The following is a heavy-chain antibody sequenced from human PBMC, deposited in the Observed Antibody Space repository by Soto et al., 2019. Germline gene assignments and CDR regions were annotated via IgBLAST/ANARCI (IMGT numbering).Heavy chain of an antibody. CDR1: GYAFTTYG. CDR2: ISAHNGNT. V-gene: IGHV1-18*01. D-gene: IGHD1-1*01. CDR3: ARGRYGDY. Sequence: QVHLVQSGAEVKKPGASVKVSCKGSGYAFTTYGITWVRQAPGQGLEWMGWISAHNGNTNYAQKLQGRVTVTRDTSTSTAYMELRSLRSDDAAVYYCARGRYGDYWGQGALVTVSS. J-gene: IGHJ4*02.